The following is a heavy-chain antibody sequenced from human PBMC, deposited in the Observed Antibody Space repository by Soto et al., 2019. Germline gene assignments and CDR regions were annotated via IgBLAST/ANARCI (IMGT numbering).Heavy chain of an antibody. CDR2: ISWDGGST. D-gene: IGHD6-19*01. Sequence: GGSLRLSCAASGFTFDDYAMHWVRQAPGKGLEWVSLISWDGGSTYYADSVKGRFTISRDNSNNSLYLQMNSLRAEDTALYYCAKDIYSSGPDYYYGMDVWGQGTTVTVSS. CDR3: AKDIYSSGPDYYYGMDV. J-gene: IGHJ6*02. V-gene: IGHV3-43D*04. CDR1: GFTFDDYA.